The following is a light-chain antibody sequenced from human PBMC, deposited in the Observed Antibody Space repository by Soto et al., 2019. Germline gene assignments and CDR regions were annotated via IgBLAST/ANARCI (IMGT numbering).Light chain of an antibody. Sequence: DIQMTQSPSSLSASVGDRVTITCRTSQRIGTHLNWYHEKPGKAPKLLIYAASSLQSGVPPRFSGSGSGTDFTLTISSLQPEDFATYYCQQSYSNPWTFGQGTKVEIK. V-gene: IGKV1-39*01. J-gene: IGKJ1*01. CDR2: AAS. CDR3: QQSYSNPWT. CDR1: QRIGTH.